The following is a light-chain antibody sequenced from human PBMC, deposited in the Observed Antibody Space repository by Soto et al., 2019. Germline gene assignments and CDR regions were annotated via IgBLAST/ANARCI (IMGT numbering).Light chain of an antibody. CDR2: SND. CDR3: SANDDSLGGPV. J-gene: IGLJ2*01. CDR1: NSNVETNY. V-gene: IGLV1-47*02. Sequence: QLVLTQPPSASGTPGQRVTISCSGSNSNVETNYVYWYQQVAGTAPKLLIYSNDQRPSGVPDRFSASKSGTSASLDISGLRSEDEADYYCSANDDSLGGPVFGGGTKLTVL.